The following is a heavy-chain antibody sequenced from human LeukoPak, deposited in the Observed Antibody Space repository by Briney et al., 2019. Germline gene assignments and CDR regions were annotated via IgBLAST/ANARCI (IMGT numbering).Heavy chain of an antibody. J-gene: IGHJ6*02. Sequence: GGSLRLSCAASGFTFSDYYMSWIRQAPGKGLEWVSYISSSSSYTNYADSAKGRFTISRDNAKNSLYLQMNSLRAEDTAVYYCARDPPVAVAGGMDVWGQGTTVTVSS. V-gene: IGHV3-11*06. CDR3: ARDPPVAVAGGMDV. CDR1: GFTFSDYY. D-gene: IGHD6-19*01. CDR2: ISSSSSYT.